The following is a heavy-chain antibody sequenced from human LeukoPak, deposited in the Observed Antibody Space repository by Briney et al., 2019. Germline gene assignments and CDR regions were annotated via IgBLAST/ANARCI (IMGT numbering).Heavy chain of an antibody. J-gene: IGHJ4*02. CDR1: GGSISSSSYY. CDR2: IYYSGST. Sequence: PSETLSLTCTVSGGSISSSSYYWGWIRQPPGKGLEWIGSIYYSGSTYYNPSLKSRVTISVDTSKNQFSLKLSSVTAADTAVYYCARDPSRGEGGHIFDYWGQGTLVTVSS. D-gene: IGHD3-22*01. CDR3: ARDPSRGEGGHIFDY. V-gene: IGHV4-39*07.